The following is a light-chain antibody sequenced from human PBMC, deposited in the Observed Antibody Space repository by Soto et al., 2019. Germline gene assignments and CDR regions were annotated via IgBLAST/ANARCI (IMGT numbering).Light chain of an antibody. CDR3: SSYTTSYFYV. J-gene: IGLJ1*01. Sequence: QSVLTQPASVSGSPGQSITISCTGSGRDIGAYDYVSWYQQHPGKAPKLIIYGVKNRPSGVSNRFSASKSAFTASLTISGLQTEDEADYYCSSYTTSYFYVFGPGTKLT. CDR1: GRDIGAYDY. CDR2: GVK. V-gene: IGLV2-14*01.